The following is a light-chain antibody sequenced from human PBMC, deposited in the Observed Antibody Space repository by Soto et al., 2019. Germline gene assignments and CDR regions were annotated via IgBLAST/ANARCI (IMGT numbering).Light chain of an antibody. CDR3: QKYISAPLIT. CDR2: AAS. V-gene: IGKV1-27*01. CDR1: QGISNY. Sequence: DILMTQSPSSLSASVGDRVTITCRASQGISNYLAWYQQKPGKVPKLLIYAASTLQSGVPSRFSGSGSGTDFTLTISSLQPEDDATYYCQKYISAPLITFGQGTRLEIK. J-gene: IGKJ5*01.